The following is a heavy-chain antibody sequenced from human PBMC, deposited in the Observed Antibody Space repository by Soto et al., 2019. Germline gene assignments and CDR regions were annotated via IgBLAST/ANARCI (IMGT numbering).Heavy chain of an antibody. Sequence: GGSLRLSCAASGLTFSNYAMHWVRQAPGKGLEWVAVVWYDGSEKYYADSVKGRFTISRDNSKNTLYLEMNSLRAEDTAVYFCARDGHNWNHGFDYWGQGTLVTAPQ. V-gene: IGHV3-33*01. CDR2: VWYDGSEK. CDR1: GLTFSNYA. CDR3: ARDGHNWNHGFDY. D-gene: IGHD1-20*01. J-gene: IGHJ4*02.